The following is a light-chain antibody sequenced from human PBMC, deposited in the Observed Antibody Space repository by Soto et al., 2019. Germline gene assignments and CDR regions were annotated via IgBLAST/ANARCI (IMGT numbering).Light chain of an antibody. J-gene: IGKJ1*01. CDR3: QQYNNWPPWT. CDR2: GAS. V-gene: IGKV3-15*01. CDR1: QSFSSN. Sequence: EIVMTQSPATLSVSPGERATLSCSASQSFSSNLAWYQQKPGQAPRLLIYGASTRATGIAARFSGSGSGTEFTLTISSLQSEDFAVYYCQQYNNWPPWTFGQGTKVDIK.